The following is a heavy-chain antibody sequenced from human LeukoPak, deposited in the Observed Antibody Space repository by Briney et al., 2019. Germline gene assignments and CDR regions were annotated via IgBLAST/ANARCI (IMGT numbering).Heavy chain of an antibody. J-gene: IGHJ4*02. CDR1: GGSISTHF. CDR2: IYTSGST. Sequence: PSETLSLTCTVSGGSISTHFWSWIRQPAGKGLEWIGRIYTSGSTNYNPSLKSRVTMSVDTSKNQFSLKLSSVTAADTAVYYCARVTGVRFLDYWGQGTLVTVSS. CDR3: ARVTGVRFLDY. V-gene: IGHV4-4*07. D-gene: IGHD4-23*01.